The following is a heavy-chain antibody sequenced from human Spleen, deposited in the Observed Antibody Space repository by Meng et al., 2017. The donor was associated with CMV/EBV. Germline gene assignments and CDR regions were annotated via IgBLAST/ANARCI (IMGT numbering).Heavy chain of an antibody. D-gene: IGHD3-10*01. CDR3: ARDNHGFGDLREDV. Sequence: GGSLRLSCQASGFEFSDYNMIWVRQAPGMGLECVSHISRDGRSTYYTDSVTGRFTISRDDATNSLHLQMTSLRAEDTAVYYCARDNHGFGDLREDVWGQGTMVTVSS. CDR1: GFEFSDYN. V-gene: IGHV3-11*04. CDR2: ISRDGRST. J-gene: IGHJ6*02.